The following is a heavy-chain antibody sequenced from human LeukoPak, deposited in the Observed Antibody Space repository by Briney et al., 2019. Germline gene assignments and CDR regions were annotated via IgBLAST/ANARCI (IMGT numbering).Heavy chain of an antibody. J-gene: IGHJ4*02. CDR1: GGSISSYY. CDR2: IYYSGST. CDR3: AREGVYFDY. Sequence: PSETLSLTCTVSGGSISSYYWSWIRQPPGKGLEWIGYIYYSGSTNYNPSLKSRVTISVDTSRNQFSLKLSSVTAADTAVYYCAREGVYFDYWGQGTLVTVSS. V-gene: IGHV4-59*01.